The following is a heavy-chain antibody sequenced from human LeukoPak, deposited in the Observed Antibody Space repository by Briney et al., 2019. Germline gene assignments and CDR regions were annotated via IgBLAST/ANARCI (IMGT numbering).Heavy chain of an antibody. J-gene: IGHJ5*02. V-gene: IGHV1-2*02. CDR2: IKPNSGDT. Sequence: RASVKVSCKASGYSFADYYMHWVRQAPGQGLEWMGWIKPNSGDTRSAQKFQGRVTMTRDTSISTAYMELSSLRYDDTAVYYCATNILVRDIINWFDPWGQGTLVTVSS. D-gene: IGHD3-10*01. CDR1: GYSFADYY. CDR3: ATNILVRDIINWFDP.